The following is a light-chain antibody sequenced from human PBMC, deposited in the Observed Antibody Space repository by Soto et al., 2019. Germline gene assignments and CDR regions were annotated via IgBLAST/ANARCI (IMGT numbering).Light chain of an antibody. Sequence: DIQMTQSPSTLSAFVGDRVTITCRASQSISNWLAWYQQKPWKAPKLLIYKASSLESGVPSRFSGSGSGTEFTLTVSSLQPDDFATYYCQQYKSYSSLTFGGGTKVEIK. J-gene: IGKJ4*01. CDR2: KAS. V-gene: IGKV1-5*03. CDR1: QSISNW. CDR3: QQYKSYSSLT.